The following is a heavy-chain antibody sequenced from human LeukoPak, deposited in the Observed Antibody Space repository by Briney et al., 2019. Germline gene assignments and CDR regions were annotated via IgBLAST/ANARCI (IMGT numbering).Heavy chain of an antibody. D-gene: IGHD2-21*01. J-gene: IGHJ4*02. V-gene: IGHV4-39*01. CDR3: ARRVVATRYFDY. CDR1: GGSISSSSYY. CDR2: MFYSGST. Sequence: KSSETLSLTCTVSGGSISSSSYYWGWIRQPPGKGLEWIGSMFYSGSTYYNPSLKSRVTISVDTSKNQFSLKLSSVTAADTAVYYCARRVVATRYFDYWGQGTLVTVSS.